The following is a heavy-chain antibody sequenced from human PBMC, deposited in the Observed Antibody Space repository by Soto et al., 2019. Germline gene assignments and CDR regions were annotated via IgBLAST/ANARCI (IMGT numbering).Heavy chain of an antibody. CDR1: GGSISNSNYY. CDR2: IYYSGST. Sequence: PSETLSLTCTVSGGSISNSNYYWGWIRQSPGKGLEWIGNIYYSGSTYYNPSLKSRVTISVDTSKNQLSLKLRSVTAADTALYYCARDRGSRVYTGDFDYWGQGTLVTVSS. D-gene: IGHD7-27*01. V-gene: IGHV4-39*02. J-gene: IGHJ4*02. CDR3: ARDRGSRVYTGDFDY.